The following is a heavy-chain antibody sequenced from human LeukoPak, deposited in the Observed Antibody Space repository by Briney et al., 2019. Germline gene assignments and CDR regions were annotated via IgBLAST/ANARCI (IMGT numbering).Heavy chain of an antibody. D-gene: IGHD3-22*01. V-gene: IGHV3-30*03. Sequence: PGGSLRLSCAASGFTFSSYGVHWVRQAPGKGLEWVAVISYDGSNKYYADSVKGRFTISRDNSKNTLYLQMNSLRAEDTAVYYCASFHDNTPAGLMDVWGQGTTVTVSS. J-gene: IGHJ6*02. CDR2: ISYDGSNK. CDR1: GFTFSSYG. CDR3: ASFHDNTPAGLMDV.